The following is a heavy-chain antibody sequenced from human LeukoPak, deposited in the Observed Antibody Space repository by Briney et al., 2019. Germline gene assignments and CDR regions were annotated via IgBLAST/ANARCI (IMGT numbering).Heavy chain of an antibody. CDR1: GYTFTSYD. V-gene: IGHV1-8*01. D-gene: IGHD6-6*01. Sequence: GASVKVSCKASGYTFTSYDINWVRQATGQELEWMGWMNPNSGNTGYAQKFQGRVTMTRNTSISTAYMELSSLRSEDTAVYYCGRALKGGPKGSIAARKNWFDPWGQGTLVTVSS. CDR2: MNPNSGNT. CDR3: GRALKGGPKGSIAARKNWFDP. J-gene: IGHJ5*02.